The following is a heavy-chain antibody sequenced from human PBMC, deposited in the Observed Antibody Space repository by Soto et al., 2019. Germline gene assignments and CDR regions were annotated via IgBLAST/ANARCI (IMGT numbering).Heavy chain of an antibody. CDR3: ARARAIAAAGISWFDP. CDR2: MNSDGSST. CDR1: GFTFSSYW. Sequence: EVQLVESGGGLVQPGGSLRLSCAASGFTFSSYWMHWVRQAPGKGLVWVSRMNSDGSSTSYADSVKGRFTISRDNAKNTLYLQMNSLRAEDTAVYYCARARAIAAAGISWFDPWGQGTLVTVSS. J-gene: IGHJ5*02. V-gene: IGHV3-74*01. D-gene: IGHD6-13*01.